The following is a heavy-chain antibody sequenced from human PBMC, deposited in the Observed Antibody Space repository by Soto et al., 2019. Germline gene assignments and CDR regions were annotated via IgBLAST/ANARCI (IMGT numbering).Heavy chain of an antibody. J-gene: IGHJ3*02. D-gene: IGHD5-12*01. Sequence: ASVKVSCKVSGYTLTELSMHWVRQAPGKGLEWMGGFDPEDGETIYAQKFQGRVTMTEDTSTDTAYMELSSLRSEDTAVYYCETWSMGDGYNFLGVFDIWGQGTMVTVSS. V-gene: IGHV1-24*01. CDR3: ETWSMGDGYNFLGVFDI. CDR2: FDPEDGET. CDR1: GYTLTELS.